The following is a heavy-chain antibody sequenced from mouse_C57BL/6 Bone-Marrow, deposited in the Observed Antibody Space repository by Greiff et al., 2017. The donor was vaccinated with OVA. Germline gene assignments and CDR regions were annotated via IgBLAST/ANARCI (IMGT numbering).Heavy chain of an antibody. D-gene: IGHD1-3*01. CDR3: ARWGKGDAMDY. J-gene: IGHJ4*01. CDR1: GYTFTSYG. CDR2: IYPRSGNT. V-gene: IGHV1-81*01. Sequence: VQLQESGAELARPGASVKLSCKASGYTFTSYGISWVKQRTGQGLEWIGEIYPRSGNTYYNEKLKGKATLTADKSSSTAYMELRSLTSEDSAVYFCARWGKGDAMDYWGQGTSVTVSS.